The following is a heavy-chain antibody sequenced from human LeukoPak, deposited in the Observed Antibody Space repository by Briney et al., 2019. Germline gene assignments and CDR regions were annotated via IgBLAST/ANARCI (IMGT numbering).Heavy chain of an antibody. CDR2: IRYDGSNK. CDR3: ARDRWFGDFEFSIFDF. V-gene: IGHV3-30*02. CDR1: GFTFSSYG. J-gene: IGHJ4*02. Sequence: PGGSLRLSCAASGFTFSSYGMHWVRQAPGKGLEWVAFIRYDGSNKYYADSVKGRFTISRDNSKNTLYLQMNSLRGEDTAVYYCARDRWFGDFEFSIFDFWGQGILVTVSS. D-gene: IGHD3-10*01.